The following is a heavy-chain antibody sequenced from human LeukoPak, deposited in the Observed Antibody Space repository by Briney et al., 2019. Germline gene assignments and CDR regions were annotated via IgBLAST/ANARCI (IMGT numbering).Heavy chain of an antibody. V-gene: IGHV4-34*01. CDR3: ARGGVVTAISPTYYYGMDV. CDR1: GGSFSGYY. CDR2: INHSGST. D-gene: IGHD2-21*02. Sequence: SETLSLTCAVYGGSFSGYYWSWIRQPPGKGLEWIGEINHSGSTNYNPSLKSRVTISVDTSKNQFSLKLSSVTAADTAVYYCARGGVVTAISPTYYYGMDVWAKGPRSPSP. J-gene: IGHJ6*02.